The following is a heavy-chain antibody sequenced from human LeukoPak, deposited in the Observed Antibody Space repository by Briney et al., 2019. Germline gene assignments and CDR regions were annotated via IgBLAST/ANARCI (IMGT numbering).Heavy chain of an antibody. CDR1: GGSISSGSYY. Sequence: SETLSLTCTVSGGSISSGSYYWSWIRQPAGKGLEWIGRIYTSGSTNYNPSLKSRVTIPVDTSKNQFSLKLSSVTAADTAVYYCARDLSRSYYMDVWGKGTTVTVSS. CDR2: IYTSGST. J-gene: IGHJ6*03. V-gene: IGHV4-61*02. D-gene: IGHD3-16*02. CDR3: ARDLSRSYYMDV.